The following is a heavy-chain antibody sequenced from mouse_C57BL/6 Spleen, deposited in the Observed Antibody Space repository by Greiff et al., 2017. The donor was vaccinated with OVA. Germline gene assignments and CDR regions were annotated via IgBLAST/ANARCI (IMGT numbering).Heavy chain of an antibody. Sequence: EVKVVESGGGLVKPGGSLKLSCAASGFTFSDYGMHWVRQAPEKGLEWVAYISSGSSTIYYADTVKGRFTISRDNAKNTLFLQMTSLRSEDTAMYYCARNSGWYRGFADWGQGTLVTVSA. CDR2: ISSGSSTI. V-gene: IGHV5-17*01. J-gene: IGHJ3*01. CDR3: ARNSGWYRGFAD. CDR1: GFTFSDYG. D-gene: IGHD1-1*02.